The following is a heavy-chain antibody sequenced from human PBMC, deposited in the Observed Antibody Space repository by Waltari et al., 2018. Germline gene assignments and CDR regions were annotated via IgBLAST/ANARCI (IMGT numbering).Heavy chain of an antibody. D-gene: IGHD6-13*01. CDR3: ARDSLVGAAAGQFDY. CDR1: GFTFSRYG. Sequence: QVQLVESGGGVVQPGRSLRLSCAESGFTFSRYGMTWVREAPGKGLGWVAVIWYDGSNKYYADSVKGRFTISRDNSKNTLYLQMNSLRAEDTAVYYCARDSLVGAAAGQFDYWGQGTLVTVSS. CDR2: IWYDGSNK. J-gene: IGHJ4*02. V-gene: IGHV3-33*01.